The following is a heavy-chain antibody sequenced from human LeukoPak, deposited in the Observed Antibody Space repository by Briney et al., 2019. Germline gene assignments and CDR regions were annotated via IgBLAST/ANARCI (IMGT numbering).Heavy chain of an antibody. CDR3: ARVRVSSSYKGASFDY. V-gene: IGHV1-2*02. CDR2: INPNSGGT. D-gene: IGHD6-13*01. J-gene: IGHJ4*02. Sequence: ASVKVSCKASGYTFTGYYMHWVRQAPGQGLEWMGWINPNSGGTNYAQKFQGRVTMTRDTSISTAYMELSRLRSDDTAVYYCARVRVSSSYKGASFDYWGQGTLVTVSS. CDR1: GYTFTGYY.